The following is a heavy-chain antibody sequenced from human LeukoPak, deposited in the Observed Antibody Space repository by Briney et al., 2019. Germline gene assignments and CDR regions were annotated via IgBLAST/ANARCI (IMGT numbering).Heavy chain of an antibody. CDR2: IYYSGSS. J-gene: IGHJ4*02. Sequence: SETLSLTCTVSGGSVSSGGYYWSWIRQHPGEGLEWIGYIYYSGSSHYNPSLKSRVTISVDTSGSQFSLKLGSVTAADTAVYYCARLRRGYSGTGFDYWGQGTLVTVSS. D-gene: IGHD5-12*01. CDR1: GGSVSSGGYY. V-gene: IGHV4-31*03. CDR3: ARLRRGYSGTGFDY.